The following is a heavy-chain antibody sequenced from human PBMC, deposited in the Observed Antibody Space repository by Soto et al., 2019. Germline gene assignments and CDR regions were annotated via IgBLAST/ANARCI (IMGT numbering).Heavy chain of an antibody. J-gene: IGHJ5*02. D-gene: IGHD4-17*01. CDR3: ARDQDGHGSSWFDP. CDR2: IWYDGSNQ. CDR1: GFTFRSYA. Sequence: QGQLVESGGGMVQPGTSLRLSCAASGFTFRSYAMHWVRQAPGKGLEWVASIWYDGSNQHYAHSVRGRFTISRDNSKNTLVLQMRSLRVDDTAVYYCARDQDGHGSSWFDPWGQGTLVTVSS. V-gene: IGHV3-33*01.